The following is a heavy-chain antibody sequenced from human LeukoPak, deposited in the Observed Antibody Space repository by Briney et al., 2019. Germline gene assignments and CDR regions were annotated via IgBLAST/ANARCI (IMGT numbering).Heavy chain of an antibody. J-gene: IGHJ6*03. Sequence: SETLSLTCTVSGCSISSSSYYWGWIRQPPGKGLEWIGSIYYSGSTYYNPSLKSRVTISVDTSKNQFSLKLSSVTAADTAVYYCARMRDIRIAARKYYYYYYMDVWGKGTTVTVSS. D-gene: IGHD6-6*01. CDR2: IYYSGST. CDR3: ARMRDIRIAARKYYYYYYMDV. CDR1: GCSISSSSYY. V-gene: IGHV4-39*01.